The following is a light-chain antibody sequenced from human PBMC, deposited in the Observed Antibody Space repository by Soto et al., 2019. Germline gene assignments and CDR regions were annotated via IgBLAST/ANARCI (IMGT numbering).Light chain of an antibody. CDR1: QNIDKW. CDR3: QQYNSYSRT. J-gene: IGKJ1*01. CDR2: DAS. Sequence: DIPLTQSPSTLCVCLLDRNTIXCRASQNIDKWLAWYQQKPQKAPKLLIFDASTLESGVPSRFSGSGSGTEFTLTISSLQPDDFATYYCQQYNSYSRTFGQGTKVDI. V-gene: IGKV1-5*01.